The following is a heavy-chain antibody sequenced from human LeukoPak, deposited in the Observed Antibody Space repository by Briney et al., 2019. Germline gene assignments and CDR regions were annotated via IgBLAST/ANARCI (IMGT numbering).Heavy chain of an antibody. J-gene: IGHJ4*02. V-gene: IGHV3-74*01. Sequence: GGSLRLSCAASGFTFSSYWMHWVRQAPGKGLVWVSRLNSDGSSTSYADSVEGRFTISRDNAEITLHLQMNNLSAEDTAVYYCARASNRNSINFDYWGQGALVTVSS. CDR2: LNSDGSST. D-gene: IGHD1-7*01. CDR3: ARASNRNSINFDY. CDR1: GFTFSSYW.